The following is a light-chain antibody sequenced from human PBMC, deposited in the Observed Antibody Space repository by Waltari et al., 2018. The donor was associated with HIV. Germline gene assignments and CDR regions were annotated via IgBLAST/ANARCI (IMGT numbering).Light chain of an antibody. CDR1: SSNIGTNY. V-gene: IGLV1-47*01. Sequence: QSVLTQPPSASGTPGQRVTISCSGSSSNIGTNYVYWYQQLPGTTPKLLIYRNNHRPSGVPDRFSGSKSGTSASLAISGLRSEDAADYYCAAWDDSLSGWLFGGGSKLTVL. CDR2: RNN. CDR3: AAWDDSLSGWL. J-gene: IGLJ3*02.